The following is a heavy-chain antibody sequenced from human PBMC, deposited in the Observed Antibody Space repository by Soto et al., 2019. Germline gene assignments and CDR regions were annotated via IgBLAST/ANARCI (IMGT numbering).Heavy chain of an antibody. J-gene: IGHJ6*02. V-gene: IGHV1-69*01. CDR1: GGTFSSYA. CDR2: VIPIVGTA. D-gene: IGHD2-15*01. CDR3: ARSQGGSSSLDIYYYYYYGMDV. Sequence: QVQLVQSGAEVKKPGSSVKVSCKAPGGTFSSYAISWVRQAPGQGLEWMGGVIPIVGTAKYAQKFQGRVTITADESTSTGYMELRSLRSEDTAVYYCARSQGGSSSLDIYYYYYYGMDVWGQGTTVTVSS.